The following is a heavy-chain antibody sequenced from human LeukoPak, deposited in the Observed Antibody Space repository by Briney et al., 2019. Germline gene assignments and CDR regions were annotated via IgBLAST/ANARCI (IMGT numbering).Heavy chain of an antibody. J-gene: IGHJ4*02. Sequence: GGSLRLSCAASGFTFSTYWMTWVRQSPGKGLEWVANIKQDGSEKYYVDSVKGRFTISRDNAKNSLYLQMNSLRAEDTAVYYCARDLMGIAYRGAFYYWGQGTLVTVSS. V-gene: IGHV3-7*03. D-gene: IGHD6-13*01. CDR2: IKQDGSEK. CDR3: ARDLMGIAYRGAFYY. CDR1: GFTFSTYW.